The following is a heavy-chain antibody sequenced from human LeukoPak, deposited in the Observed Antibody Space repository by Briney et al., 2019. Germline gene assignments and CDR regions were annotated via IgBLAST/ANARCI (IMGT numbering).Heavy chain of an antibody. CDR2: IFYNGST. Sequence: SETLSLTCTVSGGSISSYYWSWIRQPPGKELEWIGYIFYNGSTNYSPSLKSRVTISVDTSQDQFSLKLTSVTAADTAVYYCARARYYYDNSVYPAVRFDFWGQGILVTVS. D-gene: IGHD3-22*01. CDR1: GGSISSYY. CDR3: ARARYYYDNSVYPAVRFDF. V-gene: IGHV4-59*01. J-gene: IGHJ4*02.